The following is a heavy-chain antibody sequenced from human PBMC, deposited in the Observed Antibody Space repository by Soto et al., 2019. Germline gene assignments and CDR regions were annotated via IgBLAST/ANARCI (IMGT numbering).Heavy chain of an antibody. Sequence: PGGSLRLSCVVPGVILSGYGMHWVRQAPGKGLEWVAVIRFDGSNIYYADSVKGRFTISRDNSKNTLYLQMNSLRAEDTAVYYCARDGVGRTRFFGYFDHWGQGALVTVSS. CDR2: IRFDGSNI. CDR1: GVILSGYG. V-gene: IGHV3-33*01. CDR3: ARDGVGRTRFFGYFDH. D-gene: IGHD1-26*01. J-gene: IGHJ4*02.